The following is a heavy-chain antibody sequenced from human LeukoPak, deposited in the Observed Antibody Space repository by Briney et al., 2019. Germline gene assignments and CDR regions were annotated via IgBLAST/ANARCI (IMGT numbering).Heavy chain of an antibody. Sequence: GATVKVSCKASGYTFTGYYMHWVRQAPGQGLEWMGRINPNSGGTNYAQKLQGRVTMTTDTSTSTAYMELRSLRSDDTAVYYCARVPTYYDFWSGYSTGNWFDPWGQGTLVTVSS. D-gene: IGHD3-3*01. V-gene: IGHV1-2*06. CDR2: INPNSGGT. CDR3: ARVPTYYDFWSGYSTGNWFDP. CDR1: GYTFTGYY. J-gene: IGHJ5*02.